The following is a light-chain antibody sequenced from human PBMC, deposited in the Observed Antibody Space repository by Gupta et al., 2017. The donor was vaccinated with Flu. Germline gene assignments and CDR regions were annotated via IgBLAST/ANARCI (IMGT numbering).Light chain of an antibody. CDR2: GAS. J-gene: IGKJ2*01. CDR1: QSLSSN. Sequence: ATLAVSPGERATLPCRASQSLSSNLAGYQQKPGQAPRLLIYGASTRATGIPARFSGSGSGTEFTLTISSLQSEDVAVYYCQQYNNWPPYTFGQGTKLEIK. CDR3: QQYNNWPPYT. V-gene: IGKV3-15*01.